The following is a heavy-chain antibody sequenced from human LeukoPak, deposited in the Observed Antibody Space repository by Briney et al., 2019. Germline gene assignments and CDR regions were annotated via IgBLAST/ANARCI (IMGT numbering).Heavy chain of an antibody. CDR3: GKESIPLKTIFGVVIPSSSGFDY. Sequence: GGSLRLSCAASGFTFSSYAMSWVRQAPGKGLEWVSAISGSGGSTYYADSVKGRFTISRDNSKNTLYLQMNSLRAEDTAVYYCGKESIPLKTIFGVVIPSSSGFDYWGQGTLVTVSS. V-gene: IGHV3-23*01. J-gene: IGHJ4*02. CDR1: GFTFSSYA. CDR2: ISGSGGST. D-gene: IGHD3-3*01.